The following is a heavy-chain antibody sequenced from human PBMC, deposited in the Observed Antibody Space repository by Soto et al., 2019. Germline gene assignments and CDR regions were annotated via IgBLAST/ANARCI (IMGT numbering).Heavy chain of an antibody. V-gene: IGHV3-30-3*01. Sequence: GGSLRLSXAASGFTFSSYAMHWVRQAPGKGLEWVAVISYDGSNKYYADSVKGRFTISRDNSKNTLYLQMNSLRAEDTAVYYCARGIVPAAMFSYWGQGTLVTVSS. J-gene: IGHJ4*02. D-gene: IGHD2-2*01. CDR2: ISYDGSNK. CDR1: GFTFSSYA. CDR3: ARGIVPAAMFSY.